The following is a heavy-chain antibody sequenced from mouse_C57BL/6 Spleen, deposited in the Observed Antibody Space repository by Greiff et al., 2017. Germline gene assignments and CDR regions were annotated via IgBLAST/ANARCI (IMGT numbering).Heavy chain of an antibody. J-gene: IGHJ2*01. CDR1: GYSITSGYY. D-gene: IGHD2-5*01. CDR2: ISYDGSN. CDR3: ARGDYSNPLDY. V-gene: IGHV3-6*01. Sequence: EVKLVESGPGLVKPSQSLSLTCSVTGYSITSGYYWNWIRQFPGNKLEWMGYISYDGSNNYNPSLKNRISITRDTSKNQFFLKLNSVTTEDTATYYCARGDYSNPLDYWGQGTTLTVSS.